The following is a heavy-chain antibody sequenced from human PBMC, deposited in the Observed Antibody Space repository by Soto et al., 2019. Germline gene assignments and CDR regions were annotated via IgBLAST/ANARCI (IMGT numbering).Heavy chain of an antibody. CDR1: GFTLSDYY. D-gene: IGHD3-10*01. J-gene: IGHJ6*03. Sequence: QVQLVESGGGLVKPGGSLRLSCVASGFTLSDYYMSWIRQAPGKGLEWVSYISSSGTIDNYADSVKGRFTISRDNAKNALCLQMNGLRAEDTAVYYCARRTMGNYYYMDVWGKGTTVTVSS. CDR2: ISSSGTID. V-gene: IGHV3-11*01. CDR3: ARRTMGNYYYMDV.